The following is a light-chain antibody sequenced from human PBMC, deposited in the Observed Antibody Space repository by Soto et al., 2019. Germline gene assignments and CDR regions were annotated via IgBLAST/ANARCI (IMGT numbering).Light chain of an antibody. Sequence: DIQMTQSPSSLSASVGDRVTITCQASQDISNYLNWYQQKXXKAPKLLIYDASNLETGVPSRFSXSXSXTXXTFTITSLQPEDIATYYCQQYKHLITFGQGTRLEIK. CDR3: QQYKHLIT. CDR2: DAS. J-gene: IGKJ5*01. CDR1: QDISNY. V-gene: IGKV1-33*01.